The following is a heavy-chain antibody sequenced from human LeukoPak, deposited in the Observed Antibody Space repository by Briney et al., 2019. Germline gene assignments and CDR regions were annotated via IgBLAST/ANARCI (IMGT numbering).Heavy chain of an antibody. CDR1: GYTSTSYG. V-gene: IGHV1-18*01. D-gene: IGHD2-2*02. CDR2: ISAYNGNT. CDR3: ARDELGYCSSTSCYRSLSLDY. J-gene: IGHJ4*02. Sequence: ASVKVSCKASGYTSTSYGISWVRQAPGQGLEWMGWISAYNGNTNYAQKLQGRVTMTTDTSTSTAYMELRSLRSDDTAVYYCARDELGYCSSTSCYRSLSLDYWGQGTLVTVSS.